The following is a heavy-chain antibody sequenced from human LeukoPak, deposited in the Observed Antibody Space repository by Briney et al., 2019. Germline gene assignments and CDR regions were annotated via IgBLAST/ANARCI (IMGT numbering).Heavy chain of an antibody. D-gene: IGHD3-3*01. Sequence: TGGSLRLSCAASGFTFDDYAMHWVRQAPGKGLEWVSGISWNSGSKGYADSVKGRFTISRDNAKNSLYLQMNSLRAEDTALYYCAKGPRNYDFWSGYYFYYFDYWGQGTLVTVSS. CDR3: AKGPRNYDFWSGYYFYYFDY. CDR2: ISWNSGSK. CDR1: GFTFDDYA. V-gene: IGHV3-9*01. J-gene: IGHJ4*02.